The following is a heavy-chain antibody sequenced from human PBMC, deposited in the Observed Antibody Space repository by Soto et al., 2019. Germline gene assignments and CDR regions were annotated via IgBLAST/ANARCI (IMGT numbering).Heavy chain of an antibody. D-gene: IGHD4-4*01. J-gene: IGHJ4*02. CDR3: ARAYSNYGYFDY. V-gene: IGHV1-3*01. CDR2: INAGNGNT. CDR1: GYTFTSYA. Sequence: ASVKVSCKASGYTFTSYAMHWVRQAPGQRLEWMGWINAGNGNTKYSQKFQGRVTITRDTSASTAYMELSSLRSEDTAVYYCARAYSNYGYFDYWGQGTLVTVSS.